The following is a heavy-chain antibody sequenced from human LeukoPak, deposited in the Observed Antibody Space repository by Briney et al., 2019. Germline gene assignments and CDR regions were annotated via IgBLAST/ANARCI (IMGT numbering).Heavy chain of an antibody. V-gene: IGHV3-7*01. Sequence: GGSLRLSCAASGFTFSNYWMSWVRLAPGKGLEWVANIKQDGSEKYYVDSVEGRFTISRDNAKSLLSLQMNSLRAEDTAVYHCARVFIVGSRSVFDFWGQGTLVTVSS. D-gene: IGHD2-21*01. CDR1: GFTFSNYW. CDR2: IKQDGSEK. J-gene: IGHJ4*02. CDR3: ARVFIVGSRSVFDF.